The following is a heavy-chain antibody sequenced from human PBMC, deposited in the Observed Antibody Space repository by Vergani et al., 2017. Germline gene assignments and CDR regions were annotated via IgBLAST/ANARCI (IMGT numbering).Heavy chain of an antibody. D-gene: IGHD6-19*01. CDR3: AKERRAVAGTDRGFDP. V-gene: IGHV3-23*04. Sequence: EVQLVESGGGLVQPGGSLRLSCAASGFTFSSYAMGWVRQAPGKGLEWVSAISGSGGSTYYADSVKGRFTISRDNAKNTLYLQMNSLRAEDTAVYYCAKERRAVAGTDRGFDPWGQGTLVTVAS. CDR1: GFTFSSYA. CDR2: ISGSGGST. J-gene: IGHJ5*02.